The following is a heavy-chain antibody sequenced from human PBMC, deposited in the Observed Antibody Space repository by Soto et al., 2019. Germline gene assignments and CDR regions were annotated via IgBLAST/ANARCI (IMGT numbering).Heavy chain of an antibody. D-gene: IGHD1-26*01. J-gene: IGHJ3*02. CDR2: IYYTGST. Sequence: QVQLQESGPGLVKPSETLSLTCNVSGGSISRYYWSWIRQPPGKGLEWIGYIYYTGSTNYNPSLESRVTISVDTSKNQFSLKLSSVTAADTAVYYCARPVSSGSYSGAFDIWGQGTMVTVSS. CDR1: GGSISRYY. CDR3: ARPVSSGSYSGAFDI. V-gene: IGHV4-59*08.